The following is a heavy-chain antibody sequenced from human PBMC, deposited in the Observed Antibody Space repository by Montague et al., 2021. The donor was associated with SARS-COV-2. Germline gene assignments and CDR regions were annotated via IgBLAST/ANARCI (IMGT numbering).Heavy chain of an antibody. CDR2: ISSSSSYI. J-gene: IGHJ6*03. V-gene: IGHV3-21*01. CDR3: ARDSGRYYDFWSGYYNSHYYYYMDV. D-gene: IGHD3-3*01. CDR1: GFIFSNFA. Sequence: SLRLSCAASGFIFSNFAFHWVRQAPGKGLEWVSSISSSSSYIYYADSVKGRFTISRDNAKNSLYLQMNSLRAEDTAVYYCARDSGRYYDFWSGYYNSHYYYYMDVWGKGTTVTVSS.